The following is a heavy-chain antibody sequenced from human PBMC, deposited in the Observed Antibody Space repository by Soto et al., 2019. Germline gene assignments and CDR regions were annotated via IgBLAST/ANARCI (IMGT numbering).Heavy chain of an antibody. V-gene: IGHV3-33*01. CDR3: ARAVGPFDY. CDR2: IWYDGSHK. CDR1: GFTFSTYG. Sequence: QVQLVESGGGVVQPGRSLRLSCAASGFTFSTYGMHWVRQAPGTGLEWVAVIWYDGSHKDYADSVKGRFTISRDNSKITLTLQMNRLSVEDTAVYYCARAVGPFDYWGQGTLVAVSS. J-gene: IGHJ4*02. D-gene: IGHD1-26*01.